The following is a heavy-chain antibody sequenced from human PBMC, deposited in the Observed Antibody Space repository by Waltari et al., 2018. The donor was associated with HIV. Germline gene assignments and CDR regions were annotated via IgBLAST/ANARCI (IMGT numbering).Heavy chain of an antibody. CDR2: IDYSGST. V-gene: IGHV4-39*01. CDR3: ARHPTLAVAAYYFDY. J-gene: IGHJ4*02. Sequence: QLQLQESGPGLVKPSETLSLTCTVPGGALSSSSYYWGLIRQPPGKGLEWIGSIDYSGSTYYNPSLKSRVTISVDTSKNQFSLKLSSVTAADTAVYYCARHPTLAVAAYYFDYWGQGTLVTVSS. CDR1: GGALSSSSYY. D-gene: IGHD6-19*01.